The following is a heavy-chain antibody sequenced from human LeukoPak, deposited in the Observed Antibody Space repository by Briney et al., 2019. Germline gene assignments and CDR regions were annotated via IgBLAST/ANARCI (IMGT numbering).Heavy chain of an antibody. Sequence: GGSLRLSCAASGIKFDDYAMHWVRQSPGKGLEWVSGISWNSGSIGYADSVKGRFTISRDNAKNSLYLQMNSLRAEDTALYYCAKELVPFYDSSGYFDYWGQGTLVTVSS. CDR3: AKELVPFYDSSGYFDY. D-gene: IGHD3-22*01. CDR1: GIKFDDYA. CDR2: ISWNSGSI. J-gene: IGHJ4*02. V-gene: IGHV3-9*01.